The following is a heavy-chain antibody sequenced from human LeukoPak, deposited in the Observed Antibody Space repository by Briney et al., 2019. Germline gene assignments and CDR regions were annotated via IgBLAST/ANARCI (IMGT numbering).Heavy chain of an antibody. CDR3: ASATWISGSYFY. CDR2: IYYSGST. J-gene: IGHJ4*02. V-gene: IGHV4-31*03. CDR1: GGSISSGGYY. D-gene: IGHD3-10*01. Sequence: SETLSPTCTVSGGSISSGGYYWSWIRQHPGKGLEWIGYIYYSGSTYYNPSLKSRVTISVDTSKNQFSLKLSSVTAADTAVYYCASATWISGSYFYWGQGTLVTVSS.